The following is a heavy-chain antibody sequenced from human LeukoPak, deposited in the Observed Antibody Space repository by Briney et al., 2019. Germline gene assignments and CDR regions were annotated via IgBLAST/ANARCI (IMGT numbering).Heavy chain of an antibody. D-gene: IGHD5-12*01. CDR2: ISSSGSTI. CDR1: GFTFSSYE. V-gene: IGHV3-48*03. Sequence: GGSLRLSCAASGFTFSSYEMNWVRQAPGKGLEWVSYISSSGSTIYYADSVKGRFTISRDNSKNTLYLQMNSLRAEDTAVYYCAKGPYDLPFDYFDYWGQGTLVTVSS. CDR3: AKGPYDLPFDYFDY. J-gene: IGHJ4*02.